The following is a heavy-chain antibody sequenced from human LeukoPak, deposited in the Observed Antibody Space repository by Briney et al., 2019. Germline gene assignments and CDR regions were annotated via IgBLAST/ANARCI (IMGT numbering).Heavy chain of an antibody. CDR2: TYYRSKWYN. CDR1: RDSVSSNSAS. Sequence: SQTLSPTCAISRDSVSSNSASWNSIRHTPPRGLEWLGRTYYRSKWYNDYAVSVKSRITINPDTSKNQFSLQLNSVTPEDTAVYYCARDQGLQSLTWFDPWGQGTLVTVSS. CDR3: ARDQGLQSLTWFDP. V-gene: IGHV6-1*01. D-gene: IGHD4-11*01. J-gene: IGHJ5*02.